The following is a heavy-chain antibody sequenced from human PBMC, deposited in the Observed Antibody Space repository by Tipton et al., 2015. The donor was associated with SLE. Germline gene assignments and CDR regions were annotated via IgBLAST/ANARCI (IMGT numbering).Heavy chain of an antibody. D-gene: IGHD6-13*01. Sequence: QSGPEVKKPGASVKVSCKASGYTFTGYYIHWVRQAPGQGLEWMGWINPNSGGTDYAQKFQGRVTMTRDTSINTAYMELRSLRSDDTAVYYCALLLAAAVDFQHWGQGTLVTVSS. J-gene: IGHJ1*01. CDR2: INPNSGGT. CDR1: GYTFTGYY. V-gene: IGHV1-2*02. CDR3: ALLLAAAVDFQH.